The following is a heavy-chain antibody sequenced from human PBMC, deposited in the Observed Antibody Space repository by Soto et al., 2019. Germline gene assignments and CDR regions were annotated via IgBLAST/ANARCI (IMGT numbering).Heavy chain of an antibody. CDR3: AQYDRSGYYPRASHYGMDV. Sequence: QVQLVQSGAEVKKPGSSVKVSCKASGGTFSSYAISWVRQAPGQGLEWMGGIIPIFGTANYAQKFQGRVTITADETTSTAYMELSSVRSEDTAVYYCAQYDRSGYYPRASHYGMDVWGQGTTVTVPS. CDR2: IIPIFGTA. CDR1: GGTFSSYA. J-gene: IGHJ6*02. D-gene: IGHD3-22*01. V-gene: IGHV1-69*01.